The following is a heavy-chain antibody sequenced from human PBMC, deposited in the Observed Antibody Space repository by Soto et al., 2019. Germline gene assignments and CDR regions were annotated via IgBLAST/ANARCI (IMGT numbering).Heavy chain of an antibody. J-gene: IGHJ4*02. D-gene: IGHD4-4*01. Sequence: QVQLVESGGGVVQSGRSLRLSCAASGFTFSSFGMHWVRQAPGKGLEWVAVLSYDGSNRYYADSVKGRFTISRDNSKNTLYLQMNSLRAEDTAVYYCVKDSKRWLQLDEEYFGYWGQGTLVTVSS. CDR1: GFTFSSFG. CDR3: VKDSKRWLQLDEEYFGY. CDR2: LSYDGSNR. V-gene: IGHV3-30*18.